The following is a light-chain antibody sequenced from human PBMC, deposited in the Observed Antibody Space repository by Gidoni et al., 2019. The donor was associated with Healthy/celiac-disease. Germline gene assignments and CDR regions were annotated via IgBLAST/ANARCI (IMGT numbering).Light chain of an antibody. Sequence: DIQMTPSPSSLSASVGDRVTITCRASQSISSYLNWYQQKPGKAPKRLIYAASSLQSGVPSRFSGSGSGTEFTLTISSLQPEDFATYYCQQSYSTPRVTFGQGTRLEIK. V-gene: IGKV1-39*01. CDR1: QSISSY. J-gene: IGKJ5*01. CDR3: QQSYSTPRVT. CDR2: AAS.